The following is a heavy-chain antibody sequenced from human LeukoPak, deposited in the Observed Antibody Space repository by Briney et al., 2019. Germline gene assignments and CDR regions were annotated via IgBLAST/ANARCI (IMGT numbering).Heavy chain of an antibody. V-gene: IGHV1-2*02. Sequence: VASVTVSCKASGYTFIGYYMHWVRQAPGQGLEWMGWINPNSGGTKYAQNFQGRVTMTRDTSISTAYMELSRLTSDDTAVYYCASDYGDYLRWFDPWGQGTLVTVSS. CDR1: GYTFIGYY. CDR3: ASDYGDYLRWFDP. D-gene: IGHD4-17*01. CDR2: INPNSGGT. J-gene: IGHJ5*02.